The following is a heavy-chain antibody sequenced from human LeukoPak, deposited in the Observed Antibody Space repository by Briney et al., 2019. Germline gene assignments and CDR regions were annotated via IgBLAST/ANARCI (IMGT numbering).Heavy chain of an antibody. V-gene: IGHV4-34*01. Sequence: PSETLSLTCAVYGGSFSGYYWSWIRQPPGKGLEWIGEINHSGSTNYNPSLKSRVTISVDTSKNQFSLKLSSVTAADTAVYYCALSYYYGSGSYYNGYFDYWGQGTLVTVSS. CDR3: ALSYYYGSGSYYNGYFDY. CDR1: GGSFSGYY. D-gene: IGHD3-10*01. J-gene: IGHJ4*02. CDR2: INHSGST.